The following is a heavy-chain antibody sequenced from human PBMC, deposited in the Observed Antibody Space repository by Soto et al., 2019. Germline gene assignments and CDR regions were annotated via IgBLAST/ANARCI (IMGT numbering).Heavy chain of an antibody. CDR1: GGSISSGAYS. V-gene: IGHV4-30-2*06. D-gene: IGHD1-26*01. CDR3: ARVATSDHFDF. CDR2: IYPSGTT. J-gene: IGHJ4*02. Sequence: SETLSLTCSVSGGSISSGAYSWSWIRQSPGRGLEWIAYIYPSGTTFYNPSFKSQVALSVDTSQKQFSLKMTSVTAADTAIYYCARVATSDHFDFWGQGILVTVSS.